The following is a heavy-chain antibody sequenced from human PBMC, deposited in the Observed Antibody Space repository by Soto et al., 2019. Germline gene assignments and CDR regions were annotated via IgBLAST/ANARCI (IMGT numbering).Heavy chain of an antibody. Sequence: PSGTLARTCAVYGWSFSGYYLGWIRQPPGKGLEWIGEINHSGSTNYNPSLKSRVTISLDTSKNQFSRKLSSVTAADTAVYYCARHGYYGSGNYYGGWFDSWRQRPLVTASS. CDR1: GWSFSGYY. CDR3: ARHGYYGSGNYYGGWFDS. D-gene: IGHD3-10*01. J-gene: IGHJ5*01. CDR2: INHSGST. V-gene: IGHV4-34*01.